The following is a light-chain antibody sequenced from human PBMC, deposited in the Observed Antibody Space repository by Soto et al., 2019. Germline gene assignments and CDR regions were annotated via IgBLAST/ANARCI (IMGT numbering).Light chain of an antibody. CDR1: QTISSW. Sequence: DIQMTQSPSTLSGSVGDRVTITCRASQTISSWLAWYQQKPGKAPKLLIYDASSLESGVPSRFSGSGSGTEFTLTISSLQPDDFATYYCQQYNSYAFGGGTKVDNK. J-gene: IGKJ4*01. CDR3: QQYNSYA. V-gene: IGKV1-5*01. CDR2: DAS.